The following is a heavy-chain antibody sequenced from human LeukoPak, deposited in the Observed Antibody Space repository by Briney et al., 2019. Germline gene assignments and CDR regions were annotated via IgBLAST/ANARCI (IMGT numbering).Heavy chain of an antibody. CDR1: GGSFSGYY. CDR3: ARGIKGFDY. J-gene: IGHJ4*02. D-gene: IGHD2/OR15-2a*01. V-gene: IGHV4-59*01. CDR2: IYYSGCT. Sequence: SETLSLTCAVYGGSFSGYYWSWIRQPPGKGLEWIGYIYYSGCTNYNPSLKSRVTVSVDTSKNQFSLKLSSVTAADTAVYYCARGIKGFDYWGQGTLVTVSS.